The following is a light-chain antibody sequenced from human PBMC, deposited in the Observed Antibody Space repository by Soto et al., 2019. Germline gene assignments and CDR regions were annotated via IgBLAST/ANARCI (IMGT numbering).Light chain of an antibody. Sequence: QSVLTQPPSVSGAPGQRDTISCTGSSSNIGAGYDVHWYQQLPGTAPKLPIYGNSKRPSGVPDRFSGYKSGTSASLAITGLQSEDEADYYGQAYDSSLSGLVLGTGTKLTVL. CDR2: GNS. J-gene: IGLJ1*01. CDR3: QAYDSSLSGLV. CDR1: SSNIGAGYD. V-gene: IGLV1-40*01.